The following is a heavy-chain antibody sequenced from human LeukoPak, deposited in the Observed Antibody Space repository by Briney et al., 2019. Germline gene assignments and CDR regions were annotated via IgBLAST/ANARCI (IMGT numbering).Heavy chain of an antibody. V-gene: IGHV1-2*02. CDR2: INPNSGGT. Sequence: ASVKVSCKASGYTFTGYYMHWVRQAPGQGLEWMGWINPNSGGTNYAQKFQGRVTMTRDTSISTAYMELSRLRSDDTDVYYCARIRREGLVVAALVIDYWGQGTLVTVSS. D-gene: IGHD2-15*01. CDR3: ARIRREGLVVAALVIDY. J-gene: IGHJ4*02. CDR1: GYTFTGYY.